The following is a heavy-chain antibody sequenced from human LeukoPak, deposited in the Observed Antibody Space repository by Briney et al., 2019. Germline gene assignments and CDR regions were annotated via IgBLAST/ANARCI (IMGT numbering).Heavy chain of an antibody. CDR1: GFTSSSYG. J-gene: IGHJ4*02. Sequence: GGSLRLSCAASGFTSSSYGMTWVRQAPGKGLEWVSGISGSGGSTYYADSVEGRFTISRDNSKNTLYLQMGSLRAEDTAVYYCAKDLRGVPGNNWGQGTLVTVSS. CDR2: ISGSGGST. V-gene: IGHV3-23*01. D-gene: IGHD3-10*01. CDR3: AKDLRGVPGNN.